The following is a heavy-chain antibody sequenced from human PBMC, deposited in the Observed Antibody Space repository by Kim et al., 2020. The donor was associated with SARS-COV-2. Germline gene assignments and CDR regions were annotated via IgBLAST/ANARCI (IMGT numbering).Heavy chain of an antibody. Sequence: GGSLRLSCAASGFTVSSNYMSWVRQAPGKGLEWVSVIYSGGSTYYADSVKGRFTISRDNSKNTLYLQMNSLRAEDTAVYYCARDAFVADWNSYYYGMDVWGQGTTVTVSS. V-gene: IGHV3-53*01. CDR3: ARDAFVADWNSYYYGMDV. CDR2: IYSGGST. CDR1: GFTVSSNY. D-gene: IGHD1-1*01. J-gene: IGHJ6*02.